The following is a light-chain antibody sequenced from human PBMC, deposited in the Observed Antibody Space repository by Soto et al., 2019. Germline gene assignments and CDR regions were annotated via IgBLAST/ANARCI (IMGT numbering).Light chain of an antibody. CDR1: QGNRND. V-gene: IGKV1-17*01. Sequence: DLHITPSPSNLSPSLGRRFTITCRASQGNRNDLGWYQQKPGKAPKLLIYAASSLQSGVPSRFSGSGSGTEFTLTISILQPDDFATYCCQQYNSYSWTFGQGTKVDIK. CDR2: AAS. J-gene: IGKJ1*01. CDR3: QQYNSYSWT.